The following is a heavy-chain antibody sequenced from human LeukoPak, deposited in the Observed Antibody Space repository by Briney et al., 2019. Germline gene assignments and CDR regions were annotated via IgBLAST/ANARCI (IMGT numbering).Heavy chain of an antibody. Sequence: SSETLSLTCSVSGVSISSYYWSWIRQPPGKGLEWIGYIYYSGSTNYNPSLKSRVTISVDTSKNQFSLKLSSVTAADTAVYYCARGGYYDILTGSTGWFDPWGQGTLVTVSS. CDR3: ARGGYYDILTGSTGWFDP. CDR2: IYYSGST. V-gene: IGHV4-59*01. CDR1: GVSISSYY. J-gene: IGHJ5*02. D-gene: IGHD3-9*01.